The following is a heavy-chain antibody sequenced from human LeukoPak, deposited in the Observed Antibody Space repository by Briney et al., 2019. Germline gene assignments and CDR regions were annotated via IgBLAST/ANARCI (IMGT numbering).Heavy chain of an antibody. V-gene: IGHV4-4*07. J-gene: IGHJ5*02. D-gene: IGHD5-18*01. CDR3: ARGLYVDTAIIEWFDP. CDR1: GGSISSYY. CDR2: IYTSGMT. Sequence: SETLSLTCTVSGGSISSYYWSWIRQPAGKGLEWIGRIYTSGMTNYNPSLKSRVTMSVDPSQNQFSLTLGSVTAADTAVYYCARGLYVDTAIIEWFDPWGQGTLVTVSS.